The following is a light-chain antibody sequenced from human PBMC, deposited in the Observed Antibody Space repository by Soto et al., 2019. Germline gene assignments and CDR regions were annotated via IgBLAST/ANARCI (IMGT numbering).Light chain of an antibody. Sequence: QSALTQPASVSGSPGQSITISCTGTSSDVGSYNLVSWYQQHPGKAPKLMIYEGSKRPSGVSNRFSGSKSGNTASLTISGLQAEDEADYYCCSYAGNGAWVFGGGTNLTVL. CDR3: CSYAGNGAWV. V-gene: IGLV2-23*01. J-gene: IGLJ3*02. CDR1: SSDVGSYNL. CDR2: EGS.